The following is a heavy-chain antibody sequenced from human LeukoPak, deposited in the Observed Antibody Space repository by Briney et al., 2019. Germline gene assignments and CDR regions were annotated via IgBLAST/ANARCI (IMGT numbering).Heavy chain of an antibody. D-gene: IGHD3-22*01. V-gene: IGHV3-30*18. J-gene: IGHJ4*02. Sequence: GRSLRLSCAASGFTFSSYGMHWVRQAPGKGLEWVAVISYDGSNKYYADSVKGRFTISRDNSKNTLYLQMNSLRAEGTAVYYCAKSSSGYLFDYWGQGTLVTVSS. CDR3: AKSSSGYLFDY. CDR1: GFTFSSYG. CDR2: ISYDGSNK.